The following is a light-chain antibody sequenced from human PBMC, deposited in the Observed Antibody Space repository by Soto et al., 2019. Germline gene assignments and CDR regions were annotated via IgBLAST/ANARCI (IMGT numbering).Light chain of an antibody. Sequence: DIQMTQSPSTLSASVGDRVTITCRASQSISSWLAWYQQKPGKAPKLLIYKASSLESGVPSRFSRSGSGTEFTLTISSLQPDDFATYYCQQYNSYSRTFGQRTKVEIK. J-gene: IGKJ1*01. V-gene: IGKV1-5*03. CDR1: QSISSW. CDR2: KAS. CDR3: QQYNSYSRT.